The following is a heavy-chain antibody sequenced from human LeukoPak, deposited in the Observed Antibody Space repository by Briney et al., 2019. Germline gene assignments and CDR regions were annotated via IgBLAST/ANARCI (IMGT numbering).Heavy chain of an antibody. CDR3: AKTTYYDILTGYQRTFYFDY. CDR2: IRYDGADK. Sequence: GGSLRLSCAASGFTFRTFGMHWVRQAPGKGLEWVAFIRYDGADKFYADSVKGRFTISRDNSKNTAYLQMNSLRAEDTAVYYCAKTTYYDILTGYQRTFYFDYRGQGTLVTVSS. CDR1: GFTFRTFG. V-gene: IGHV3-30*02. D-gene: IGHD3-9*01. J-gene: IGHJ4*02.